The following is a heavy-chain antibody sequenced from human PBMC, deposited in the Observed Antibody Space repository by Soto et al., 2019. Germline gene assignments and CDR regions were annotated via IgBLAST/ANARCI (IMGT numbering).Heavy chain of an antibody. CDR3: ARGVLGMAV. CDR1: GVSLRCYY. Sequence: SATQSRTCAVYGVSLRCYYLRSIRQPPGKGLEGIVEINHSGSTNYNPSHKSRVTISVDTSKNQFSLKMSSVTAADTAVYYCARGVLGMAVWGQGTTGTVSS. J-gene: IGHJ6*02. V-gene: IGHV4-34*01. CDR2: INHSGST.